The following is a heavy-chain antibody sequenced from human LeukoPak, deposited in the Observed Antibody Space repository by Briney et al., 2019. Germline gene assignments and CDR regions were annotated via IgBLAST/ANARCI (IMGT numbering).Heavy chain of an antibody. CDR3: ARGHYDFWSGYRGGIDY. Sequence: SETLSLTCAVSGGSITTETYSWNWMRQPPGKGLEWIVYIFHTGSTLYNPSLKSRVTMTVDRSKNQFSLNLRSVTAADTAVYYCARGHYDFWSGYRGGIDYWGQGTLVTVSS. D-gene: IGHD3-3*01. J-gene: IGHJ4*02. CDR1: GGSITTETYS. CDR2: IFHTGST. V-gene: IGHV4-30-2*01.